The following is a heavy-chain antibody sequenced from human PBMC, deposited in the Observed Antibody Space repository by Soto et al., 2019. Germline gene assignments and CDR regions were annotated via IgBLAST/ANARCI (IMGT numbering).Heavy chain of an antibody. Sequence: GGSLRLSCAASGFTFSSYGMHWVRQAPGKGLEWVAVISYDGSNKYYADSVKGRFTISRDNSKNTLYLQMNSLRAEDTAVYYCAAPQVVATEESAYWGQGTLVTVSS. D-gene: IGHD2-15*01. CDR3: AAPQVVATEESAY. V-gene: IGHV3-30*03. CDR1: GFTFSSYG. J-gene: IGHJ4*02. CDR2: ISYDGSNK.